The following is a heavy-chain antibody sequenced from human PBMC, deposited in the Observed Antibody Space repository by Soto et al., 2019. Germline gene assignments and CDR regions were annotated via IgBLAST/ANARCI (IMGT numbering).Heavy chain of an antibody. CDR1: GYTFTSYG. J-gene: IGHJ6*02. D-gene: IGHD3-10*01. V-gene: IGHV1-18*01. CDR3: ARGNDGSGSYAPHYGMDV. CDR2: ISAYNGNT. Sequence: ASVKVSCKASGYTFTSYGISWVRQAPGQGLEWMGWISAYNGNTSYAQKLQGRVTMTTDTSTSTAYMELRSLRSDDTAVYYCARGNDGSGSYAPHYGMDVWGQGTTVTVSS.